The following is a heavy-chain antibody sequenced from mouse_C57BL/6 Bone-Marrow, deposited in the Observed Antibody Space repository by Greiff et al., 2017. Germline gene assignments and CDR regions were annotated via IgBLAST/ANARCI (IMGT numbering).Heavy chain of an antibody. D-gene: IGHD1-1*01. CDR2: IWWDGDK. CDR1: GFSLSTFGMG. V-gene: IGHV8-8*01. J-gene: IGHJ2*01. Sequence: QVTLKVPGPGILQPSQTLSLTCSFSGFSLSTFGMGVGWIRQPSGKGLEWLAHIWWDGDKYYNPALKSRLPISKATSTNPVFLKIANVDTADTATFFCAQRGFEDYYGSSYYFDYWGQGTTRTGAS. CDR3: AQRGFEDYYGSSYYFDY.